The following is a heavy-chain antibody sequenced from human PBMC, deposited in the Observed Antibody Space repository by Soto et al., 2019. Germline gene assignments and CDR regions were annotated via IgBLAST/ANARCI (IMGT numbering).Heavy chain of an antibody. CDR3: AKDRDSSGWSDFKH. CDR1: GFTFDDYA. CDR2: ISWNSGSI. V-gene: IGHV3-9*01. Sequence: GGSLRLSCAASGFTFDDYAMHWVRQAPGKGLEWVSGISWNSGSIGYADSVKGRFTISRDNAKNSLYLQMNSLRAEDTALYYCAKDRDSSGWSDFKHWGQGTLVTVSS. J-gene: IGHJ1*01. D-gene: IGHD6-19*01.